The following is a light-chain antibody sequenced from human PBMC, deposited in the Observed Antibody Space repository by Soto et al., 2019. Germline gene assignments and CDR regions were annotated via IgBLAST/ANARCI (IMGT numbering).Light chain of an antibody. CDR3: TSYTPTGALV. V-gene: IGLV2-14*01. Sequence: QSVLTQPASVSGSPGQSITVSCTGTNTDVGGYNYVSWYQHRAGKAPRLMIYEVRNRLSGVSNRFSGSKSGNTASLTISGLQSEDEADYYCTSYTPTGALVFGSGTKV. J-gene: IGLJ6*01. CDR1: NTDVGGYNY. CDR2: EVR.